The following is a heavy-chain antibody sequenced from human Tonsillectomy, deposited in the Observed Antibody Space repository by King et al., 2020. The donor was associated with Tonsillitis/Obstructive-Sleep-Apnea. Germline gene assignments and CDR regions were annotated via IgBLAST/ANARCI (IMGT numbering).Heavy chain of an antibody. J-gene: IGHJ4*02. CDR1: GFTFSSYW. Sequence: VQLVESGGGLVQPGGSLRLSCAASGFTFSSYWMSWVRQAPGKGLEWVANIKQDGSEKYYVDSVKGRFTISRDNAKNSLYLQMNSPRAEDTAVYYCARAVGGYCSNNSCYGYFDYWGQGTLVTVSS. CDR2: IKQDGSEK. V-gene: IGHV3-7*04. D-gene: IGHD2-2*01. CDR3: ARAVGGYCSNNSCYGYFDY.